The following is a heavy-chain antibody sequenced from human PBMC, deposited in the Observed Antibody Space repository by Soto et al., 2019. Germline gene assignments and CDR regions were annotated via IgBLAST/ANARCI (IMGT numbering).Heavy chain of an antibody. Sequence: SETLSLTCTVSGGSISSYYWSWIRQPPGKGLEWIGYIYYSGSTNYNPSLKSRVTISVDTSKNQFSLKMSSVTAADTAVYYGARDLWGYCHVDCYPLDVWGQAPTVTVSS. D-gene: IGHD2-21*02. V-gene: IGHV4-59*01. CDR1: GGSISSYY. CDR2: IYYSGST. CDR3: ARDLWGYCHVDCYPLDV. J-gene: IGHJ6*02.